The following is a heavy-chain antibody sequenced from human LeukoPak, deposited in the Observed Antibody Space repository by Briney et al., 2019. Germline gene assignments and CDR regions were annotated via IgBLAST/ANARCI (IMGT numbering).Heavy chain of an antibody. Sequence: PSETLSLTCAVFGGSFSGRYWSWVRQPPGKGLEWIGQIHHSGGTSYSSSLRSRVTISVDTSKNQFSLNLNSVAAADTAVYFCSQHGEFYFDIWGRGTLITVSS. CDR1: GGSFSGRY. V-gene: IGHV4-34*01. CDR2: IHHSGGT. CDR3: SQHGEFYFDI. D-gene: IGHD4-17*01. J-gene: IGHJ2*01.